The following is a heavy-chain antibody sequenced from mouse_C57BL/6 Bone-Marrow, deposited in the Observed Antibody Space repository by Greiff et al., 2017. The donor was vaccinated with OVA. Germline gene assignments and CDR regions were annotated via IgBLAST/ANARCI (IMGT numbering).Heavy chain of an antibody. CDR1: GYAFSSYW. Sequence: QVQLQQSGAELVKPGASVKISCKASGYAFSSYWMNWVKQRPGKGLEWIGQIYPGDGDTNYNGKFKGKATLTADKSSSTAYMQLSSLTSEDSAVYFCARSILRYLWFAYWGQGTLVTVSA. CDR3: ARSILRYLWFAY. D-gene: IGHD1-1*01. J-gene: IGHJ3*01. V-gene: IGHV1-80*01. CDR2: IYPGDGDT.